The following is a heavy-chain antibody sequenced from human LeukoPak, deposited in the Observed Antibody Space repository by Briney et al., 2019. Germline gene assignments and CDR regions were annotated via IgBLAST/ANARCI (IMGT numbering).Heavy chain of an antibody. D-gene: IGHD3-22*01. Sequence: GGSLRLSCAASGFTFSSYGMHWVRQAPGKGLEWVAVISYDGSNKYYADSVKGRFTISRDDSKNTVYLQMNSLRVEDTAVYYCARAYYLDSSVTPDYWGQGTLVTVSS. V-gene: IGHV3-30*03. J-gene: IGHJ4*02. CDR3: ARAYYLDSSVTPDY. CDR2: ISYDGSNK. CDR1: GFTFSSYG.